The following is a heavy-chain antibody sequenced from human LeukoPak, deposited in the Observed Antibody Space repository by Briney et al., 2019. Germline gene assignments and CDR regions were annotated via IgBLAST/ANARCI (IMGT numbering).Heavy chain of an antibody. CDR3: ARDRSGWYSGTRGWFDP. D-gene: IGHD6-19*01. CDR1: GGSISSYY. V-gene: IGHV4-59*01. Sequence: SETLSLTCTVSGGSISSYYWSWIRQPPGKGLEWLGYIYYSGSTNYNPSLKSRVTISVDTSKNQFSLKLSSVTAADTAVYYCARDRSGWYSGTRGWFDPWGQGTLVTVSS. CDR2: IYYSGST. J-gene: IGHJ5*02.